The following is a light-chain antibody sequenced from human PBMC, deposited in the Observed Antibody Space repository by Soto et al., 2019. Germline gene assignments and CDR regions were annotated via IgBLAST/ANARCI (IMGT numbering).Light chain of an antibody. CDR3: QQSFT. CDR1: QSISSW. Sequence: DIQMTQSPSTLSASVGDRVTITCRASQSISSWLAWYQQKPGKAPKLLIYKASSLESGVTSRFSGSGSGTEFTLTLSSLQPDDFATYYCQQSFTFGPGTKVDIK. CDR2: KAS. J-gene: IGKJ3*01. V-gene: IGKV1-5*03.